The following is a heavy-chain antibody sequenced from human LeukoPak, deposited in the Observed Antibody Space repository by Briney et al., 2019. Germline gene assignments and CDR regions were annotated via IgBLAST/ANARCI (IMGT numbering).Heavy chain of an antibody. CDR1: GFTFSNSA. J-gene: IGHJ4*02. CDR3: AKGPHVGSGYHPDY. CDR2: ITGSVDRT. V-gene: IGHV3-23*01. Sequence: PGGSLSLSCAASGFTFSNSAMTWVRQAPGKGLEWVSTITGSVDRTYYADSVKGRFTISRDYSRNTLHFQMNSLRVEDTAMYYCAKGPHVGSGYHPDYWGQGTLVTVSS. D-gene: IGHD3-22*01.